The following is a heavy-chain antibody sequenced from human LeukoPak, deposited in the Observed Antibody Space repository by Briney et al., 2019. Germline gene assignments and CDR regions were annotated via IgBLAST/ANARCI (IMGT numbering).Heavy chain of an antibody. CDR1: GGSFSGYY. V-gene: IGHV4-34*01. Sequence: SETLSLTCAVYGGSFSGYYWSWIRQPPGKGLEWIGEINHSGSTNYNPSLKSRVTISVDTSKNQFSLKLSSVTAADTAVYYCARVGVLDTAMPIYYFDYWGQGTLVAVSS. CDR3: ARVGVLDTAMPIYYFDY. D-gene: IGHD5-18*01. CDR2: INHSGST. J-gene: IGHJ4*02.